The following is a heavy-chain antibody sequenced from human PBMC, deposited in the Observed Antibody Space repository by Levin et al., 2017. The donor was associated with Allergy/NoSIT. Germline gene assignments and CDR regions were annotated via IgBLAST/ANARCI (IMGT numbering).Heavy chain of an antibody. V-gene: IGHV3-48*03. CDR2: ISTAETST. D-gene: IGHD3-22*01. J-gene: IGHJ4*02. Sequence: GGSLRLSCRASGFNFREYEMNWVRHTPGKGLEWIAFISTAETSTNYADSVKGRFTISRDNSQNSLYLQIDSLKIEDTGTYYCARLGVNRAYWGQGALVTVSS. CDR1: GFNFREYE. CDR3: ARLGVNRAY.